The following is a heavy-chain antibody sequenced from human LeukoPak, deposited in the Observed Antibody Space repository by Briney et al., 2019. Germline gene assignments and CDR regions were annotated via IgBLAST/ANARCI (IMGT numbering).Heavy chain of an antibody. V-gene: IGHV3-23*01. CDR3: AKGPRGAAGYYYYYMDV. D-gene: IGHD6-13*01. CDR2: ISGNGGST. CDR1: GFTFSSYA. J-gene: IGHJ6*03. Sequence: GGSLRLSCAASGFTFSSYAMNWVRQAPGKGLEWVSAISGNGGSTYYADSVKGRFTISRDNSKNTLYLQMNSLRAEDTAVYYCAKGPRGAAGYYYYYMDVWGKGTTVTVSS.